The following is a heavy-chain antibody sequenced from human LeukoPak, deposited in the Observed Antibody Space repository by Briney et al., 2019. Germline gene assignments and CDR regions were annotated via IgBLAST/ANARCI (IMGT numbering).Heavy chain of an antibody. CDR2: IWYDGSNQ. CDR1: GFSFSTHG. V-gene: IGHV3-33*01. D-gene: IGHD1-26*01. Sequence: PGRSLRLSCAASGFSFSTHGMRWLRQAPGKGLEWVAVIWYDGSNQHYADSVKGRFTRGRFTISRDNSKNTLYLQMNSLRVEDTAVYYCARDRSGSYLTDAFDIWGQGTMVTVSS. J-gene: IGHJ3*02. CDR3: ARDRSGSYLTDAFDI.